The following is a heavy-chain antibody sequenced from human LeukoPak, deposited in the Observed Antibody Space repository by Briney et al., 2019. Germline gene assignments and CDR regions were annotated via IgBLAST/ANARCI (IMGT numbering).Heavy chain of an antibody. J-gene: IGHJ4*02. V-gene: IGHV4-59*01. CDR2: IYYSGST. Sequence: SETLSLTCTVSGGSISSYYWSWIRQPPGKGLEWIGYIYYSGSTNYNPSLKSRVTISVDTSKNQFSLKLSSVTAADTAVYYCAKELHVPDSAIEFDYWGQGTLVTVSS. CDR1: GGSISSYY. D-gene: IGHD5-18*01. CDR3: AKELHVPDSAIEFDY.